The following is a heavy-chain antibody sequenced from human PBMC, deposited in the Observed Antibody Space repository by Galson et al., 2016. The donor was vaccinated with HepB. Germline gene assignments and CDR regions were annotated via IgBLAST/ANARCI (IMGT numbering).Heavy chain of an antibody. J-gene: IGHJ4*02. CDR1: GFILSNYW. V-gene: IGHV3-7*03. D-gene: IGHD2-21*01. CDR2: IRQDGGQT. Sequence: SLRLSCAASGFILSNYWMSWVRQAPGKGLEWVAHIRQDGGQTYYLDSVKGRFTISRDNAKNSLSLLMNSLRVEDTAFYYCVRVESRASDHWGLGTLVTVSS. CDR3: VRVESRASDH.